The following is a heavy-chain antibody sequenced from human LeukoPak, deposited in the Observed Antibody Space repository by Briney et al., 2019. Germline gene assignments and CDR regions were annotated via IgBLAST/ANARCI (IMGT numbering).Heavy chain of an antibody. J-gene: IGHJ4*02. D-gene: IGHD1-26*01. CDR2: ISAYNGNT. CDR1: GYTSTSYG. Sequence: ASVKVSCKASGYTSTSYGISWVRQAPGQGLEWMGWISAYNGNTNYAQKLQGRVTMTTDTSTSTAYMELRSLRSDDTAVYYCARDSGSYESYYFDYWGQGTLVTVSS. CDR3: ARDSGSYESYYFDY. V-gene: IGHV1-18*01.